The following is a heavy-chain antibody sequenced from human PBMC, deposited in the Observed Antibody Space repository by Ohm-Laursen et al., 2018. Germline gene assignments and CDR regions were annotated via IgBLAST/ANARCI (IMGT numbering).Heavy chain of an antibody. CDR1: GFTVSDNY. CDR2: IYSGGGT. D-gene: IGHD3-10*01. J-gene: IGHJ3*02. V-gene: IGHV3-53*01. CDR3: ARGFSNGFDI. Sequence: SLRLSCAATGFTVSDNYMNWVRQAPGKGLEWVSVIYSGGGTYYADSVKGRFTISRDNSKNTLYLQMNSLRAEDTAVYYCARGFSNGFDIWGQGTMVTVSS.